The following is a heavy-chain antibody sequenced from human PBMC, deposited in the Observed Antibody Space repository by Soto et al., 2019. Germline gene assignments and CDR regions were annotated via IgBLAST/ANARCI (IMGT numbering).Heavy chain of an antibody. CDR2: ISGSAGNT. CDR1: GFTFSTYA. J-gene: IGHJ4*02. CDR3: AKARSGSFSGFDS. V-gene: IGHV3-23*01. Sequence: PGGSLRLSCAASGFTFSTYAMSWVRQAPGKGLEWVSGISGSAGNTYYADSVKGRFTISRDNSKNTLSLQMNSLRAEDTAVYYCAKARSGSFSGFDSWGQGTLVTVSS. D-gene: IGHD3-10*01.